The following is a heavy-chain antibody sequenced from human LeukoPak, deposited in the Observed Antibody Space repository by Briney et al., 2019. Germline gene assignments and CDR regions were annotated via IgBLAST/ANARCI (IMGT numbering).Heavy chain of an antibody. CDR2: IYYSGST. V-gene: IGHV4-39*02. CDR3: ARYYDILTGYYRAFDP. CDR1: GDSISSSFYY. J-gene: IGHJ5*02. Sequence: SETLSLTCTVSGDSISSSFYYWGWIRQPPGKGLEWIGSIYYSGSTYSNPSLKSRVTISVDTSKNHFSLKLSSVTAADTAVYYCARYYDILTGYYRAFDPWGQGTLVTASS. D-gene: IGHD3-9*01.